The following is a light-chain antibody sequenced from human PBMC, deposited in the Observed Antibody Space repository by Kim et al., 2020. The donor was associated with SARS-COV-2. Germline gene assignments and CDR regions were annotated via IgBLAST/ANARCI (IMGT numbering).Light chain of an antibody. V-gene: IGLV3-1*01. Sequence: VFPVRTACITRSGDELWDKCACWYQQQPGQSPVLVINQDTKRPSGIPERFSGSNSGNTASLTISGTQVMDEADYYCQAWDSGTAVVFGGGTQLTVL. CDR2: QDT. CDR3: QAWDSGTAVV. J-gene: IGLJ2*01. CDR1: ELWDKC.